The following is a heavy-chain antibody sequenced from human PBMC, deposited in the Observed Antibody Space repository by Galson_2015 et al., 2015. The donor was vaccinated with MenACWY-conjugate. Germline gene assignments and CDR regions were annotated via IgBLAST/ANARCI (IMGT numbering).Heavy chain of an antibody. D-gene: IGHD4-17*01. J-gene: IGHJ5*02. Sequence: NYSWTWIRQSPGQGLEWIGHIYHSGATNSNPSLQSRVTISADASKDQISLNLASVSAADTAVYYCARRATTGWFDPWGQGTQVTVSS. V-gene: IGHV4-59*13. CDR1: NYS. CDR3: ARRATTGWFDP. CDR2: IYHSGAT.